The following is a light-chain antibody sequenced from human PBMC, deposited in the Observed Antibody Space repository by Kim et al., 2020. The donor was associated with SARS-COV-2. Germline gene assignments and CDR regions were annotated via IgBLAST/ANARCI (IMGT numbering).Light chain of an antibody. CDR3: EAWDDSLV. CDR2: SNN. J-gene: IGLJ2*01. CDR1: SSNIGSNT. V-gene: IGLV1-44*01. Sequence: GTPGQRVTISCSGGSSNIGSNTVNWYQQLPGTAPKLLIYSNNQRPSGVPDRFSGSKSGTSASLAISGLQSEDEADYYCEAWDDSLVFGGGTQLTVL.